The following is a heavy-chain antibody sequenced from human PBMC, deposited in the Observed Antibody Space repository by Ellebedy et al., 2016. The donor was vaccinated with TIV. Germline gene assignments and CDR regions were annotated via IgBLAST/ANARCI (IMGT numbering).Heavy chain of an antibody. D-gene: IGHD6-6*01. CDR1: GFTFSGSA. Sequence: GESLKISXAASGFTFSGSAMHWVRQASGKGLEWVGRIRSKANSYATAYAASVKGRFTISRDDSKNTAYLQMNSLKTEDTAVYYCTRQIAAQNGAYYYYYYMDVWGKGTTVTVSS. CDR3: TRQIAAQNGAYYYYYYMDV. J-gene: IGHJ6*03. CDR2: IRSKANSYAT. V-gene: IGHV3-73*01.